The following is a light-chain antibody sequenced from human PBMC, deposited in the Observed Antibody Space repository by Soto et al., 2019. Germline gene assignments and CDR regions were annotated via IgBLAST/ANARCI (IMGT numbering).Light chain of an antibody. CDR3: QLYSGSPMYT. CDR2: GAS. V-gene: IGKV3-20*01. Sequence: EIVLTQSPGSLSLPPGERATLSCRASQSVSSGSLAWYQQKPGQAPRLLIYGASSRATGVPDRFSGSGSGTDFTLTISRLEPEDFAVYYCQLYSGSPMYTFGQGTRLDIK. J-gene: IGKJ2*01. CDR1: QSVSSGS.